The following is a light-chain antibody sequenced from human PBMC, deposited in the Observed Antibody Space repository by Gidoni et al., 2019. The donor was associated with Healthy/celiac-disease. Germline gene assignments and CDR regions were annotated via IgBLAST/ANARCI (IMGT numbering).Light chain of an antibody. CDR1: KSVSSSY. CDR2: GAS. CDR3: QQYGSSPSLT. V-gene: IGKV3-20*01. Sequence: DIVLTQSPGTLSLSTGDRATLSCRASKSVSSSYLACYQQKPGQAPRLLIYGASSMDTGIPDRFIGSGSATDFPLTISRLEPEDFSVYDCQQYGSSPSLTVGGGTKVEIK. J-gene: IGKJ4*01.